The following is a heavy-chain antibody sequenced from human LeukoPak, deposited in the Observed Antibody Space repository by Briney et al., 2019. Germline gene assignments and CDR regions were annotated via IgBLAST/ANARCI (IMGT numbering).Heavy chain of an antibody. Sequence: GGSLRLSCAASGFTFSSYAMHWVRQAPGKGLEWVAVISYDGSNKYYADSVKGRFTIPRDNSKNTLYLQMNSLRAEDTAVYYCASTSGTWGQGTLVTVSS. V-gene: IGHV3-30-3*01. CDR1: GFTFSSYA. D-gene: IGHD6-13*01. CDR3: ASTSGT. CDR2: ISYDGSNK. J-gene: IGHJ5*02.